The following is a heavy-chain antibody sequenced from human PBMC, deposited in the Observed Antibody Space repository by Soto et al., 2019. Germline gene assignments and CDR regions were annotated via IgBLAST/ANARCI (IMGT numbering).Heavy chain of an antibody. V-gene: IGHV3-30*18. J-gene: IGHJ4*02. D-gene: IGHD2-15*01. Sequence: GGSLRLSCAASGFTFTGYAMHWVRQAPGKGLEWVAVISYDGSDKFYADSVRGRFTISRDNSKKTLYLQMDSLRPEDTGVYYCAKDRTYWSHVVVVPATPDYWGQGTLVTVSS. CDR2: ISYDGSDK. CDR3: AKDRTYWSHVVVVPATPDY. CDR1: GFTFTGYA.